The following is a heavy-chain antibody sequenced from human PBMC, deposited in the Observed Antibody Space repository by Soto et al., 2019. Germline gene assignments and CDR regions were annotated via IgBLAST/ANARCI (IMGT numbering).Heavy chain of an antibody. CDR1: GYTFTSYG. CDR2: ISAYNGNT. Sequence: ASVKVSCKASGYTFTSYGISWVRQAPGQGLEWRGGISAYNGNTNYAQKLQGRVTMTTDTSTSTAYMELRSLRSDDTAVYYCARDGPCSGGSCYSIYFDYWGQGTLVTVSS. CDR3: ARDGPCSGGSCYSIYFDY. V-gene: IGHV1-18*04. J-gene: IGHJ4*02. D-gene: IGHD2-15*01.